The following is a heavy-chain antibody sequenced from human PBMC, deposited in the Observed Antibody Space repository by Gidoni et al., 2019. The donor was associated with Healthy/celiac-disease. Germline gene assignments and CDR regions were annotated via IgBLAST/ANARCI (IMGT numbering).Heavy chain of an antibody. V-gene: IGHV3-33*01. CDR1: GFTFSSYG. CDR2: IWYDGSNK. Sequence: QVQLVESGGGVVQPGRSLRLSCAATGFTFSSYGRHWVRQAPGKGLEWVAVIWYDGSNKYYADSVKGRFTISRDNSKNTLYLQMNSLRAEDTAVYYCARQPVGAFLYYFDYWGQGTLVTVSS. CDR3: ARQPVGAFLYYFDY. J-gene: IGHJ4*02. D-gene: IGHD1-26*01.